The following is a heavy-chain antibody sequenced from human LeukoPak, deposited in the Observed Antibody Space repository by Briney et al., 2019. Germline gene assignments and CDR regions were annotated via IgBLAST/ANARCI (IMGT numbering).Heavy chain of an antibody. D-gene: IGHD6-6*01. CDR3: AREHIASRFDY. J-gene: IGHJ4*02. CDR2: IFYSGDT. CDR1: GGSISANRYY. V-gene: IGHV4-39*07. Sequence: SETLSLTCNVSGGSISANRYYWGWIRQPPGKGLEWIGNIFYSGDTYYKSSLRSRVTISLDTSKNQFSLKLTSVTAADTAVYYCAREHIASRFDYWGQGTLVTVSS.